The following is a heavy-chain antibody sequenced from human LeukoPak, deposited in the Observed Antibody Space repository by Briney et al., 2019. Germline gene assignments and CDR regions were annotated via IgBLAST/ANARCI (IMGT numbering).Heavy chain of an antibody. Sequence: GGSLRLSCAASGFTCSSYAMSWVRQAPGKGQEWVSAISGSGGSTYYADSVKGRFTISRDNSKNTLYLQMNSLRAEDTAVYYCAKDIPPAVWDGYSQWGQGTLVTVSS. V-gene: IGHV3-23*01. CDR1: GFTCSSYA. D-gene: IGHD5-24*01. CDR3: AKDIPPAVWDGYSQ. J-gene: IGHJ4*02. CDR2: ISGSGGST.